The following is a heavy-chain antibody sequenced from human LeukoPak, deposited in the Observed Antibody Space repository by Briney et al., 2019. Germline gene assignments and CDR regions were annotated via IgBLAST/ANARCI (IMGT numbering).Heavy chain of an antibody. CDR2: TFDSGST. CDR1: GGSISGYL. J-gene: IGHJ4*02. V-gene: IGHV4-4*07. D-gene: IGHD3-22*01. CDR3: ARGLGGYYDSRYDY. Sequence: SETLSLTCTVSGGSISGYLWSWIRQLAGKGLEWVGRTFDSGSTSYNPSLESRVTMSVDTPKNQFSLKLSSVTAADTAVYYYARGLGGYYDSRYDYWGQGTLVTVSS.